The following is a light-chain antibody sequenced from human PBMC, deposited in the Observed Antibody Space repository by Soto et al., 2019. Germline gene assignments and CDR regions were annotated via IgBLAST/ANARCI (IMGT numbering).Light chain of an antibody. V-gene: IGLV2-14*01. CDR1: SSDVGAYKY. CDR3: CSYTSSSTLV. J-gene: IGLJ3*02. CDR2: EVR. Sequence: QSALTQPASVSGSPGQSITISCTGTSSDVGAYKYVSWYQVHPGKAPKLIIYEVRSRPSVVSDRFSGSKSGNTASLTISGLQAEDEANYYCCSYTSSSTLVFGGGTKVTVL.